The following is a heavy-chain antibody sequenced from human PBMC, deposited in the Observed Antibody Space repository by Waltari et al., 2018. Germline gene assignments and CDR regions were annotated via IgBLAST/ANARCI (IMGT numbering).Heavy chain of an antibody. V-gene: IGHV1-18*04. CDR1: GYTFTSYG. CDR3: ARVDPRPAASKTFDY. D-gene: IGHD2-2*01. J-gene: IGHJ4*02. Sequence: LVQSGAEVTKPGASVKVSCKASGYTFTSYGISWVRQAPGQGLEWMGWISAYNGNTNYAQKLQGRVTMTTDTSTSTAYMELRSLRSDDTAVYYCARVDPRPAASKTFDYWGQGTLVTVSS. CDR2: ISAYNGNT.